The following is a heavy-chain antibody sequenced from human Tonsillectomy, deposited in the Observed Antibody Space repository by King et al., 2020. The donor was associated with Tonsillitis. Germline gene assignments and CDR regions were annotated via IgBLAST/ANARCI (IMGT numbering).Heavy chain of an antibody. CDR3: ARDNGDYLFDY. CDR2: SNPNNGDT. Sequence: QLVQSGAEVKKPGASVKVSCKASGYTLTGHYMHWVRQAPGQGLEWMGWSNPNNGDTKYAQKFQGRVIMTRDTSISTVYMELSSLRSDDTALYYCARDNGDYLFDYWGQGTLVTVSS. CDR1: GYTLTGHY. V-gene: IGHV1-2*02. D-gene: IGHD4-17*01. J-gene: IGHJ4*02.